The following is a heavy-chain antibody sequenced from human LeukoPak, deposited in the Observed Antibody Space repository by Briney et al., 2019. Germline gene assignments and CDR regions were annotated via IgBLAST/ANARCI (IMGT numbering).Heavy chain of an antibody. Sequence: PGGSLRLSCAASGFTFSSYAMHWVRQAPGKGLGSVAVISYDGSNKYYADSVKGRFTISRDNSKNTLYLQMNSLRAEDTAVYYCARVWGDSSGWYYFDYWGQGTLVTVSS. V-gene: IGHV3-30*04. CDR1: GFTFSSYA. CDR2: ISYDGSNK. J-gene: IGHJ4*02. D-gene: IGHD6-19*01. CDR3: ARVWGDSSGWYYFDY.